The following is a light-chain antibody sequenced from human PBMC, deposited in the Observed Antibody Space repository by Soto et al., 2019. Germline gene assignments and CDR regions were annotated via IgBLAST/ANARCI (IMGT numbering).Light chain of an antibody. Sequence: IVLTQSPDSVSLSPLQTATVFFMAIQFVSINYLAWYQQKPGQAPRLLIDGASSRATGIPDRFSGSGSGTEFTLTISSLQSEDFAVYYCQRYSNWPPITFGQGTRLEI. V-gene: IGKV3-20*01. CDR3: QRYSNWPPIT. CDR1: QFVSINY. J-gene: IGKJ5*01. CDR2: GAS.